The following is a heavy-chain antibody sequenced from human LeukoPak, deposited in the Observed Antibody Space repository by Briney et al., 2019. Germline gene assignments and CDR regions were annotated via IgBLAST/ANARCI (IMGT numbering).Heavy chain of an antibody. CDR1: GFTFSSYS. D-gene: IGHD4-17*01. CDR2: ITYSSSTI. V-gene: IGHV3-48*01. J-gene: IGHJ4*02. CDR3: ARDRLHYGEYEKTLDY. Sequence: TGGSLRLSCAASGFTFSSYSMTWVRQAPGKGLEWVSYITYSSSTIYYADSVKGRFIISRDNAKNSLYLQMNSLRVDDTAVYYCARDRLHYGEYEKTLDYWGQGTLVTVSS.